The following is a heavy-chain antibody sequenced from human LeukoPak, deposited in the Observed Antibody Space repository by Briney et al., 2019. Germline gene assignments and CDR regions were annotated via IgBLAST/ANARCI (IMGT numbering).Heavy chain of an antibody. Sequence: SETLSLTCTVSGGSISSYYWSWIRQPAGKGLEWIGRIYTSGSTNYNPSLKSRVTMSVDTSKNQFSLKLSSVTAADTAVYYCARVDIVVVPAAMGPTYYYYYMDVWGKGTTVTISS. CDR2: IYTSGST. D-gene: IGHD2-2*01. J-gene: IGHJ6*03. V-gene: IGHV4-4*07. CDR3: ARVDIVVVPAAMGPTYYYYYMDV. CDR1: GGSISSYY.